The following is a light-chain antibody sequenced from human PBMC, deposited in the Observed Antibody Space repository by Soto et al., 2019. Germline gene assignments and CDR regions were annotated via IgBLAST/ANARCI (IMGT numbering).Light chain of an antibody. CDR3: HQYDNWFPFT. Sequence: EVVLTQSPATLSVSPGERATLSCRASQSVRSNLGWYQQRPGQPPRLLIYGASTRATGIPARFSGSGSGTEFTLTISSLQSQDSAVYYCHQYDNWFPFTFGQGTRLEIK. CDR2: GAS. V-gene: IGKV3-15*01. J-gene: IGKJ5*01. CDR1: QSVRSN.